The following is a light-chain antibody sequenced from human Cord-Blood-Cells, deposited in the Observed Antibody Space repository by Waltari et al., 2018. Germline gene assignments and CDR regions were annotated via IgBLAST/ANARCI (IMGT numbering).Light chain of an antibody. CDR1: QSVLYSANNKNY. J-gene: IGKJ2*01. V-gene: IGKV4-1*01. CDR2: WAS. Sequence: DIVMTQSQDSLAVSLGERSTTNCKSSQSVLYSANNKNYLAWYQQKPGQPPKLLIYWASTRESGVPDRFSGSGSGTDFTLTISSLQAEDVAVYYCQQYYSTPYTFGQGTKLEIK. CDR3: QQYYSTPYT.